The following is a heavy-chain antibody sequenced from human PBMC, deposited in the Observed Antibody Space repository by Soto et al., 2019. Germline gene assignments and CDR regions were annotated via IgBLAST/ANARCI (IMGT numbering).Heavy chain of an antibody. V-gene: IGHV4-30-4*01. D-gene: IGHD2-15*01. Sequence: QVQLQESGPGLVKPSQTLSLTCPVSGGSISSGDYYWGWIRQPPGKGLGWVGDIYYRGSTYYNPSLQXRXTXSXXTSKNQFSPKLSSVTAADTAVYYGARARGARYFDYWGQGTLVTVSS. CDR1: GGSISSGDYY. CDR3: ARARGARYFDY. CDR2: IYYRGST. J-gene: IGHJ4*02.